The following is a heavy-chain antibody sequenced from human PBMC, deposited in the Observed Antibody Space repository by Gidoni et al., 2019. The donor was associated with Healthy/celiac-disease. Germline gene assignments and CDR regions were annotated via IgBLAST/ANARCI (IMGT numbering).Heavy chain of an antibody. Sequence: EVQLVESGGGLVQPGGSLRLSCAASGFTFSSYEMNWVRQAPGKGLGWVSYISSSGSTIYYADSVKGRFTISRDNAKNSLYLQMNSLRAEDTAVYYCARDLTYDSSGYYTLTPKTPFDYWGQGTLVTVSS. CDR2: ISSSGSTI. CDR3: ARDLTYDSSGYYTLTPKTPFDY. J-gene: IGHJ4*02. V-gene: IGHV3-48*03. D-gene: IGHD3-22*01. CDR1: GFTFSSYE.